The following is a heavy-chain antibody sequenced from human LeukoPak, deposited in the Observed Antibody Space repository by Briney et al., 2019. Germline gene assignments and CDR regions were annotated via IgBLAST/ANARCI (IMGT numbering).Heavy chain of an antibody. J-gene: IGHJ4*02. CDR3: ARDPRGPDY. CDR1: GGSISSSSYY. V-gene: IGHV4-39*02. Sequence: ASETLSLTCTVSGGSISSSSYYWGWIRQPPGKGLEWIGSIYYSGSTYYNPSLKSRVTISVDTSKNQFSLKLSSVTAADTAVYYCARDPRGPDYWGQGTLVTVSS. CDR2: IYYSGST.